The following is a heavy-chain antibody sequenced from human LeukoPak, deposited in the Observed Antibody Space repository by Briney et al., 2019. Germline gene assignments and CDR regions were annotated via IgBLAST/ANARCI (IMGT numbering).Heavy chain of an antibody. V-gene: IGHV1-8*01. D-gene: IGHD6-19*01. CDR1: GYTFTSYD. CDR3: AASDPELCSGWYLCPFDY. Sequence: ASVKVSCKASGYTFTSYDTNWVRQATGQGLEWMGWMNPNSGNTGYAQKFQGRVTMTEDTSTDTAYMELSSLRSEDTAVYYCAASDPELCSGWYLCPFDYWGQGTLVTVSS. CDR2: MNPNSGNT. J-gene: IGHJ4*02.